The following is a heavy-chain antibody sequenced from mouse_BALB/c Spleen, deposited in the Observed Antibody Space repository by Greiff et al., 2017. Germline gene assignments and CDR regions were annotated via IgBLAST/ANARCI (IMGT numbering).Heavy chain of an antibody. D-gene: IGHD2-2*01. CDR1: GFTFSSFG. J-gene: IGHJ3*01. V-gene: IGHV5-17*02. Sequence: EVQLVESGGGLVQPGGSRKLSCAASGFTFSSFGMHWVRQAPEKGLEWVAYISSGSSTIYYADTVKGRFTISRDNPKNTLFLQMTSLRSEDTAMYYCARREGGYDVAWFAYWGQGTLVTVSA. CDR3: ARREGGYDVAWFAY. CDR2: ISSGSSTI.